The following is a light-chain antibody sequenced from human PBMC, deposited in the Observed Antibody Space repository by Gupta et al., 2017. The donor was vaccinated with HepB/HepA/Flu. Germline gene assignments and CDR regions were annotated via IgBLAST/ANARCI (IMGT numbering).Light chain of an antibody. J-gene: IGLJ2*01. CDR2: DNR. Sequence: SYVLTRLPSVSVAPEKTAIITCGGNNIGSKSVHWYQQKPGQAPVLVVYDNRDRPSEIPERFSGSNSGSTATLTISRVEAGDEADYYCQVWDSSSDHVVFGGGTKLTVL. CDR3: QVWDSSSDHVV. CDR1: NIGSKS. V-gene: IGLV3-21*03.